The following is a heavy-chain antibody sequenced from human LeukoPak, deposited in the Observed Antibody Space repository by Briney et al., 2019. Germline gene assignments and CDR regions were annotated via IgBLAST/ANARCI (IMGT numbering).Heavy chain of an antibody. CDR2: FYSGERP. CDR1: GGSFSYSH. D-gene: IGHD3-22*01. J-gene: IGHJ4*02. CDR3: ARDGRYDSSGYYQGPFDY. V-gene: IGHV4-4*09. Sequence: SETLSLTCTVSGGSFSYSHWSWIRQAPGKGLECIGNFYSGERPNYNPSLKSRVAISADTSKNQFFLRLTSVTAADTAVYYCARDGRYDSSGYYQGPFDYWGQGTLVTVSS.